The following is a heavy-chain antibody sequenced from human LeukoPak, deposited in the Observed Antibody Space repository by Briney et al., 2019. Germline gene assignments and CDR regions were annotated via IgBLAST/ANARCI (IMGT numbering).Heavy chain of an antibody. CDR2: INHSGST. CDR1: GGSFSGYY. D-gene: IGHD1-1*01. J-gene: IGHJ5*02. Sequence: SETLSLTCAVYGGSFSGYYWSWIRQPPGKGLEWIGEINHSGSTNYNPSLKSRVTISVDTSKNQFSLKLSSVTAADTAVYYCARLTLTTRQPRKGNWFDPWGQGTLVTVSS. V-gene: IGHV4-34*01. CDR3: ARLTLTTRQPRKGNWFDP.